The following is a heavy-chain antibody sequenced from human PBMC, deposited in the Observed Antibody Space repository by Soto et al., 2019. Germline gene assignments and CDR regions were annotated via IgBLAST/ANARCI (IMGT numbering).Heavy chain of an antibody. J-gene: IGHJ4*02. V-gene: IGHV1-18*01. CDR2: ISTHKGKT. CDR1: GYTFTSYG. Sequence: QVQLVQSGPEVKKPGASVKVSCKTSGYTFTSYGISWVRQAPGQGLEWMGWISTHKGKTNYAQKFQGRVTMTTDTSTRQAYRELRSLRSDDTAVYYCATRSPAFDYWGQGTLVTVSS. CDR3: ATRSPAFDY.